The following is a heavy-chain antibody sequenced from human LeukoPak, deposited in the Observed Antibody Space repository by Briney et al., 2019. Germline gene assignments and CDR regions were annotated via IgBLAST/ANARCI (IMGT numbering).Heavy chain of an antibody. CDR2: IIPILGIA. CDR3: ARGRSAYYTMDV. Sequence: GASVKVSCKASGGTFSSYAISWVRQAPGQGLEWMGRIIPILGIANYAQKFQGRVTITADKSTSTAYMELSSLRSEDTAVYYCARGRSAYYTMDVWGQGTTVTVSS. V-gene: IGHV1-69*04. CDR1: GGTFSSYA. J-gene: IGHJ6*02. D-gene: IGHD2-21*01.